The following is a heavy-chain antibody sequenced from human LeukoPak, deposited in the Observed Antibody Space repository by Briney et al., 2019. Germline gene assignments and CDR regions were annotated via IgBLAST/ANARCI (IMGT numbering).Heavy chain of an antibody. CDR1: GGSISSYY. J-gene: IGHJ4*02. V-gene: IGHV4-59*01. CDR3: ARVGYYDSSGRAGFDY. CDR2: IYYSGST. Sequence: SETLSLTCTVSGGSISSYYWSWIRQPPGKGLEWIGYIYYSGSTNYNPSLKSRVTISVDTSKNQFSLKLSSVTAADTAVYYCARVGYYDSSGRAGFDYWGQGTLVTVSS. D-gene: IGHD3-22*01.